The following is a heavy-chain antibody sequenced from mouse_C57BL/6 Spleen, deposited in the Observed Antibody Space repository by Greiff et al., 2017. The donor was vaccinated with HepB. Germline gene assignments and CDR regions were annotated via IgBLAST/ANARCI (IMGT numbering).Heavy chain of an antibody. CDR1: GYTFTDYE. Sequence: VQLQQSGAELVRPGASVTLSCKASGYTFTDYEMHWVKQTPVHGLEWIGAIDPETGGTAYNQKFKGKAILTADQSSSTAYMELRSLTSEDSAVYYCTRWMGSGYYYFDYWGQGTTLTVSS. D-gene: IGHD3-2*02. CDR3: TRWMGSGYYYFDY. CDR2: IDPETGGT. J-gene: IGHJ2*01. V-gene: IGHV1-15*01.